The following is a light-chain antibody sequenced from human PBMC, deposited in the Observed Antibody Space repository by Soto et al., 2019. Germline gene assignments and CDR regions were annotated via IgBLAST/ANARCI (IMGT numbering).Light chain of an antibody. J-gene: IGKJ2*01. V-gene: IGKV1-39*01. CDR3: QQSYITPYT. CDR2: GAS. Sequence: DLQMTQSPSSLSTSVGDRVTITCRASQSIAGYLNWYQQKPGKAPKLLIDGASTLQSGVPSRFSGSGSGTDFTLTISSLQTEDFATYYCQQSYITPYTFGQGTKLEIK. CDR1: QSIAGY.